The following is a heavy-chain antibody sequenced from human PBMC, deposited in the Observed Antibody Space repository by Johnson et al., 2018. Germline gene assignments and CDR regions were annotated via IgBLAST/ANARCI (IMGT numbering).Heavy chain of an antibody. D-gene: IGHD4-11*01. Sequence: VQLVESGGGLVQPGGSXRLSCAASGFTFSYYAKNWVRQAPGKGLEWVSGLSGSGGSTYDADSGKGRLPIAIDNSKNTLYLQVSSLRGKDTAVYYSAKQGYSNYWFVQHWCQGTLVTVSA. CDR2: LSGSGGST. CDR1: GFTFSYYA. J-gene: IGHJ1*01. CDR3: AKQGYSNYWFVQH. V-gene: IGHV3-23*04.